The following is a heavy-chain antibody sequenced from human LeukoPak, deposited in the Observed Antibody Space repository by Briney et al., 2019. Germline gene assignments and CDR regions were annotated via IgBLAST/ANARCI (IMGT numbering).Heavy chain of an antibody. CDR2: IYYSGST. CDR1: GGSTSSGDYY. CDR3: ARLYYYDSSGYTALYYFDY. Sequence: SETLSLTCTVSGGSTSSGDYYWSWIRQPPGKGLEWIGYIYYSGSTYYNPSLKSRVTISVDTSKNQFSLKLSSVTAADTAVYYCARLYYYDSSGYTALYYFDYWGQGTLVTVSS. D-gene: IGHD3-22*01. J-gene: IGHJ4*02. V-gene: IGHV4-30-4*01.